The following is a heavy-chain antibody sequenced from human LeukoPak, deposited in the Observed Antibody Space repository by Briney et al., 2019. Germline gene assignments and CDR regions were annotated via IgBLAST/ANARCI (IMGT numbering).Heavy chain of an antibody. V-gene: IGHV3-33*01. D-gene: IGHD2-2*01. CDR2: IWYDGSNK. CDR1: GFTFSSYG. Sequence: TGGSLRLSCAASGFTFSSYGMHWVRQAPGKGLEWVAVIWYDGSNKYYADSVKGRFTISRDNPKNTLYLQMNSLRAEDTAVYYCARGQFPDIVVVPTLGNYFDYWGQGTLVTVSS. J-gene: IGHJ4*02. CDR3: ARGQFPDIVVVPTLGNYFDY.